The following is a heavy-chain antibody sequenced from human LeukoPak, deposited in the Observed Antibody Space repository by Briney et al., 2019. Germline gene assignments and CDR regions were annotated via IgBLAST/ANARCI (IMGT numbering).Heavy chain of an antibody. CDR1: GGTFSSYA. Sequence: GASVKVSCKASGGTFSSYAISWVRQASGQGLEWMGGIIPIFGTANYAQKFQGRVTITTDESTSTAYMELSSLRSEDTAVYYCAREGDFWSGYSGGGNWFDPWGQGTLVTVSS. CDR3: AREGDFWSGYSGGGNWFDP. J-gene: IGHJ5*02. D-gene: IGHD3-3*01. V-gene: IGHV1-69*05. CDR2: IIPIFGTA.